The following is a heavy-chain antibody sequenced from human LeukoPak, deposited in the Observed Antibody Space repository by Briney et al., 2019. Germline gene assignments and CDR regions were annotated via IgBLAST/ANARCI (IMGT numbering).Heavy chain of an antibody. V-gene: IGHV1-8*02. CDR3: ARAEYTSWSGGWYQAGGAFDI. Sequence: GSSVKVSCKASGYTFTSYGISWVRQAPGRGLEWMGWMNPNSGNTGYAQKFQGRVTMTRNTSISTAYMELSSLRSEDTAVYYCARAEYTSWSGGWYQAGGAFDIWGQGTMVTVSS. J-gene: IGHJ3*02. CDR2: MNPNSGNT. CDR1: GYTFTSYG. D-gene: IGHD6-19*01.